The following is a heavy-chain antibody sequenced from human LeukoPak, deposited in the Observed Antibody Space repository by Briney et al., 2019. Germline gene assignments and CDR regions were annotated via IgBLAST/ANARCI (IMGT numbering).Heavy chain of an antibody. V-gene: IGHV1-46*01. J-gene: IGHJ3*02. Sequence: AASVKVSCKASGYTFTSYYMHWVRQAPGQGLEWMGIINPSGGSTSYAQKFQGRVTMTRDTSTSTVYMELSSLRSEDTAVYYCARATYYDFWSGCSDAFDIWGQGTMVTVSS. CDR1: GYTFTSYY. D-gene: IGHD3-3*01. CDR2: INPSGGST. CDR3: ARATYYDFWSGCSDAFDI.